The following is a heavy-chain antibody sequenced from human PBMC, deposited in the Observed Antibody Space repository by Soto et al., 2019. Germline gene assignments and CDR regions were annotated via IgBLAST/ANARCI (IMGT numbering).Heavy chain of an antibody. CDR2: IYYSGST. Sequence: SETLSLTCTVSGGSISSYYWSWIRQPPGKGLEWIGYIYYSGSTNYNPSLKSRVTISVDTSKNQFSLKLSPVTAADTAVYYCARCRRDGYKILYFDYWGQGTLVTVSS. V-gene: IGHV4-59*01. D-gene: IGHD5-12*01. CDR3: ARCRRDGYKILYFDY. J-gene: IGHJ4*02. CDR1: GGSISSYY.